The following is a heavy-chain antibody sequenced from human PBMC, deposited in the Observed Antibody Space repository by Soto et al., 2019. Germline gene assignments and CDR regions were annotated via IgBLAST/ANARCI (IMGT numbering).Heavy chain of an antibody. V-gene: IGHV4-59*08. CDR3: ARPGRDWGSLEY. CDR2: IYYGGST. CDR1: GGSLSTYD. J-gene: IGHJ4*02. Sequence: PSETLSLTCSVSGGSLSTYDLSWIRQPPGKGLEWIAFIYYGGSTNYNPSLKSRVTISVDTSKNQFSLTLNSVTAADTAVYYCARPGRDWGSLEYWGQGTRVTVPS. D-gene: IGHD7-27*01.